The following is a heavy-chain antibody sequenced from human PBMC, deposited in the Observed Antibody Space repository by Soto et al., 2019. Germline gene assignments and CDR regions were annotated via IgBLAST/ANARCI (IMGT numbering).Heavy chain of an antibody. CDR3: AKLVRY. V-gene: IGHV3-7*03. Sequence: SGFTFSSYWMSWVRQAPGKGLEWVANIKQDGSEKYYVDSVKGRFTISRDNAKNTLYLQMNSLRAEDTAVYYCAKLVRYWGQGTLVTVSS. J-gene: IGHJ4*02. CDR2: IKQDGSEK. CDR1: GFTFSSYW.